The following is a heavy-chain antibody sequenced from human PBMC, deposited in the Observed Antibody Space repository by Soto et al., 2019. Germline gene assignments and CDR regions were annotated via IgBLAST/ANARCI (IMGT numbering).Heavy chain of an antibody. CDR2: INHSGST. J-gene: IGHJ4*02. CDR1: GGSFSGYY. Sequence: SETLSLTCAVYGGSFSGYYWTWIRQPPGTGLEWIGEINHSGSTNYNPSLKSRVTISVDTSKNQFSLKLTSVTAADTAVYYCARDKITGHFDYWGQENLVTISS. V-gene: IGHV4-34*01. CDR3: ARDKITGHFDY. D-gene: IGHD2-8*02.